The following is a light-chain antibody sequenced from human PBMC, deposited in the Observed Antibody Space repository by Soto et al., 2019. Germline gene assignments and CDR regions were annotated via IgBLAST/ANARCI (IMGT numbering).Light chain of an antibody. V-gene: IGKV1-8*01. J-gene: IGKJ1*01. CDR1: QDIHNY. CDR3: PHYYNYPWT. CDR2: AAS. Sequence: AVLLTQSPSSFSASTGDRATITCRASQDIHNYLAWYQQVPGKAPKLLLYAASILQPGVPSRFSGSGSGTDFTLTIDGLQSEDFATYFCPHYYNYPWTFGQGTTVE.